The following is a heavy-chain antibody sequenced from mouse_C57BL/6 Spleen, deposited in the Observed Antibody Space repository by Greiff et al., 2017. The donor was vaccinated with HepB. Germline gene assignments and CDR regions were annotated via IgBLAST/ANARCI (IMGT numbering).Heavy chain of an antibody. J-gene: IGHJ1*03. CDR3: ARSRGADYSNPWYFDV. Sequence: QVQLQQPGTELVKPGASVKLSCKASGYTFTSYWMHWVKQRPGQGLEWIGNINPSNGGTNYNEKFKSKATLTVDKSSSTAYMQLSSLTSEDSAVYYCARSRGADYSNPWYFDVWGTGTTVTVSS. D-gene: IGHD2-5*01. V-gene: IGHV1-53*01. CDR2: INPSNGGT. CDR1: GYTFTSYW.